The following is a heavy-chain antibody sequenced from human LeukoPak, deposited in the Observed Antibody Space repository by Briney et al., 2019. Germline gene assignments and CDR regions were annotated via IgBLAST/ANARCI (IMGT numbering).Heavy chain of an antibody. CDR1: GGSISSSSYY. CDR2: IYYSGST. J-gene: IGHJ4*02. Sequence: SETLSLTCTVSGGSISSSSYYWGWIRQPPGKGLEWIGSIYYSGSTYYNPSLKSRVTISVDTSKNQFSLNLSSVTAADTALYFCARANYDILTGNYAFDYWGQGTLVTVSS. V-gene: IGHV4-39*07. CDR3: ARANYDILTGNYAFDY. D-gene: IGHD3-9*01.